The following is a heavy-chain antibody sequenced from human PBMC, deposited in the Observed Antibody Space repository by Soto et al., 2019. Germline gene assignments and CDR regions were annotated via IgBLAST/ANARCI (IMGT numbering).Heavy chain of an antibody. CDR3: SIDPTNRVSIYS. Sequence: GGSLRLSCAASGFNFTSYAISWARQAPGKGLEWVSAISGSGGSTYYADSVKGRFTISRDNAKNTLYLQMNSLRAEDTAVYYCSIDPTNRVSIYSWCQGTVVTVSS. V-gene: IGHV3-23*01. CDR1: GFNFTSYA. CDR2: ISGSGGST. D-gene: IGHD2-8*01. J-gene: IGHJ4*02.